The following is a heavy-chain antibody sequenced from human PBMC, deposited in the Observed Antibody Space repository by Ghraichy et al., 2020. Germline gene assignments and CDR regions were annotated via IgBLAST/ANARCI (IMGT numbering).Heavy chain of an antibody. J-gene: IGHJ4*02. CDR2: ISVNGDTT. CDR3: AKVVTNHLGVVGYYFDS. Sequence: GGSLRLSCAASGFTFSSFAMSWARQAPGKGLEWVSAISVNGDTTYYADSVKGRFTISRDISKNTLYLQMNSLRSEDTAVYYCAKVVTNHLGVVGYYFDSWGQRPLVTVPS. V-gene: IGHV3-23*01. D-gene: IGHD1-14*01. CDR1: GFTFSSFA.